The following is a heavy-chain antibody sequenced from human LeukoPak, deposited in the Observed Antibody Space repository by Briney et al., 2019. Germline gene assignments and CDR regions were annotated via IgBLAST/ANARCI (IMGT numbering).Heavy chain of an antibody. D-gene: IGHD2-2*01. CDR1: GYSVASACY. Sequence: SETLSLTCAVSGYSVASACYCGWIRQAPGKGLEWIGSMHHSGSDYYNPSLKSRVTISMDTSKNQFSLNLRFVTAADGAVYYCAGLGYCSSTSCYVQLWGQGTPVTVSS. CDR3: AGLGYCSSTSCYVQL. V-gene: IGHV4-38-2*01. CDR2: MHHSGSD. J-gene: IGHJ4*02.